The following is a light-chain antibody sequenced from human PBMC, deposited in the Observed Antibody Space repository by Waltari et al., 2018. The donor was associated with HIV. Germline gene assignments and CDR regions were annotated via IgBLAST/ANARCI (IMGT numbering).Light chain of an antibody. CDR2: SNN. CDR1: SSNIGSYN. Sequence: QSVVTQPTSASGTPGQRVTISCSGSSSNIGSYNLNWYQQVPGTAPKLLIVSNNQRPSGVPDRFSGSKSGTSASLAISGLQSEDEADYYCATWDGSLNAWVFGGGTKLTVL. V-gene: IGLV1-44*01. J-gene: IGLJ3*02. CDR3: ATWDGSLNAWV.